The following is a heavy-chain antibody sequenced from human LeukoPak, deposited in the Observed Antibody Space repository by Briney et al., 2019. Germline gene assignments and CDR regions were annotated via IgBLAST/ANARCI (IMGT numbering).Heavy chain of an antibody. V-gene: IGHV3-30-3*01. Sequence: PGGSLRLSRAASGFTFSSYAMHWVRQAPGKGLEWVAVISYDGSNKYYADSVKGRFTISRDNSKNTLYLQMNSLRAEDTAVYYCASSVAFDIWGQGTMVTVSS. CDR2: ISYDGSNK. CDR3: ASSVAFDI. CDR1: GFTFSSYA. J-gene: IGHJ3*02. D-gene: IGHD5/OR15-5a*01.